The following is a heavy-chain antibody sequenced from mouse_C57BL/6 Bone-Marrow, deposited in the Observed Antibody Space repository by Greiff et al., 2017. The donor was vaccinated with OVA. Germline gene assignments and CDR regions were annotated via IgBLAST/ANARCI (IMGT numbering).Heavy chain of an antibody. Sequence: QVQLQQSGPGLVQPSQSLSITCTVSGFSLTSYGVHWVRQSPGKGLEWLGVIWSGGSTDYNAAFISRLSISTDNSKCQVVFKMNSLQADDTAIYYCARNSGYGYANYAMDYWGQGTSVTVSS. J-gene: IGHJ4*01. CDR1: GFSLTSYG. CDR3: ARNSGYGYANYAMDY. V-gene: IGHV2-2*01. D-gene: IGHD2-2*01. CDR2: IWSGGST.